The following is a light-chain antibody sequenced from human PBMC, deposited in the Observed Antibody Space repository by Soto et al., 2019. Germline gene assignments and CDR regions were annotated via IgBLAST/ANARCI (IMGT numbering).Light chain of an antibody. CDR1: QTVNGW. J-gene: IGKJ1*01. CDR2: KAS. V-gene: IGKV1-5*03. Sequence: DIQMTQSPSTLSASIRDRVTITCRASQTVNGWLAWYQQKPGKAPKILIYKASSLESGVPSRFSGSGSGTEFTLTISSLQPDDFATYYCQQYSTYTPRTFGQGTKVDNK. CDR3: QQYSTYTPRT.